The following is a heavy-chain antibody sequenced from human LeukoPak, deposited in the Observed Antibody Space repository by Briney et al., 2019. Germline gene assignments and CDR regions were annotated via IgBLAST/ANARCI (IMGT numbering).Heavy chain of an antibody. V-gene: IGHV3-30*04. Sequence: HPGRSLRLSCAASGFTFKRYAMHWVRQAPGMGLEWVTIMSYDGNFTYYSDSVKGRFTISRDNSNDTLYLQMNSLRAEDTAVYYCARAYNVQRGIRKVIREYYFDYWGQGTLVTVSS. D-gene: IGHD1-1*01. CDR1: GFTFKRYA. J-gene: IGHJ4*02. CDR3: ARAYNVQRGIRKVIREYYFDY. CDR2: MSYDGNFT.